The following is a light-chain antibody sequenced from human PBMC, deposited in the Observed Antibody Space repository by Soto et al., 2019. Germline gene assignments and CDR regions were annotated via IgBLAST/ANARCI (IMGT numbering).Light chain of an antibody. Sequence: IGLTPSPGTLSFSPGERATLSCRASQTINSNYLVWFQQRPGQSPRLLISGASMRASGVPVRFIGSGSGTDFTLTITRLEPEDFAVYYCQQYGGSPITCGRGTRM. J-gene: IGKJ5*01. CDR2: GAS. CDR1: QTINSNY. V-gene: IGKV3-20*01. CDR3: QQYGGSPIT.